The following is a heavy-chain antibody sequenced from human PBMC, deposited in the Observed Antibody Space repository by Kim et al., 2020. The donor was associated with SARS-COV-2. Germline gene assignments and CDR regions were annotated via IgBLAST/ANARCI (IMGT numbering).Heavy chain of an antibody. CDR3: ASYGSGSPPGGYYYYGMDV. Sequence: SVKVSCKASGGTFSSYAISWVRQAPGQGLEWMGGIIPIFGTANYAQKFQGRVTITADESTSTAYMELSSLRSEDTAVYYCASYGSGSPPGGYYYYGMDVWGQGTTVTVSS. J-gene: IGHJ6*02. CDR1: GGTFSSYA. D-gene: IGHD3-10*01. CDR2: IIPIFGTA. V-gene: IGHV1-69*13.